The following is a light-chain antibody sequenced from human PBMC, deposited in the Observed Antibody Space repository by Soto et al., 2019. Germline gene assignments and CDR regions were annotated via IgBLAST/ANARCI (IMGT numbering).Light chain of an antibody. Sequence: EIVLPQSPGTLSLSPGERAALSCRASRSVSASYLAWYQQKPGQAPRLLIYGASSSANSFSDRFSGSGSGTDFTLTISRLEHEDSAVYYCQQYDTSATVGQGTKVDSK. V-gene: IGKV3-20*01. CDR3: QQYDTSAT. J-gene: IGKJ2*01. CDR1: RSVSASY. CDR2: GAS.